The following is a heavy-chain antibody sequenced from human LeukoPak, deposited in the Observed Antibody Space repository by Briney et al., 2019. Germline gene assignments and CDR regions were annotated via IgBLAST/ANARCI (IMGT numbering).Heavy chain of an antibody. V-gene: IGHV1-2*02. Sequence: SSVTVSYKASGYTFTGYYMHWVRQAPGQGLEWMGWINPNSGDINYAQKFQGRVTMTRDTSISTAYMELSRLRSDDTAVYYCTPTTVDSFDYWGQGTLVTVSS. J-gene: IGHJ4*02. CDR2: INPNSGDI. CDR3: TPTTVDSFDY. CDR1: GYTFTGYY. D-gene: IGHD4-23*01.